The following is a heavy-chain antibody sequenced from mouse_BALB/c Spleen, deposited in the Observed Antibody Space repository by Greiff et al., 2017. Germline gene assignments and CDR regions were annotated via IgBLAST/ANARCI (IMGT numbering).Heavy chain of an antibody. J-gene: IGHJ1*01. CDR3: AYYGGYFDV. D-gene: IGHD1-2*01. V-gene: IGHV1-4*01. CDR2: INPSSGYT. CDR1: GYTFTSYT. Sequence: QVQLKQSGAELARPGASVKMSCKASGYTFTSYTMHWVKQRPGQGLEWIRYINPSSGYTNYNQKFKDKATLTADKSSSTAYMQLSSLTSEDSAVYYCAYYGGYFDVWGAGTTVTVSS.